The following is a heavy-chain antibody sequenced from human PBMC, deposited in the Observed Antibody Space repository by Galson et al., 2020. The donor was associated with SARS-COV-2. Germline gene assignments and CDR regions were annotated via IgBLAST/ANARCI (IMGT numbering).Heavy chain of an antibody. J-gene: IGHJ4*02. CDR2: ISYDGSNK. V-gene: IGHV3-30*18. CDR1: GFTFSSYG. Sequence: GGSLRLSCAASGFTFSSYGMHWVRQAPGKGLEWVAVISYDGSNKYYADSVKGRFTISRDNSKNTLYLQMNSLRAEDTAVYYCAKVASDYVLGSYRYPVLDYWGQGTLVTVSS. D-gene: IGHD3-16*02. CDR3: AKVASDYVLGSYRYPVLDY.